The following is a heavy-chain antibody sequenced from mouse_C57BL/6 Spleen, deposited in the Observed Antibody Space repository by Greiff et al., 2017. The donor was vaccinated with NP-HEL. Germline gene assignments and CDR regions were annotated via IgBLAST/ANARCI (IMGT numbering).Heavy chain of an antibody. J-gene: IGHJ4*01. CDR2: IDPSDSET. CDR3: ARNYGSSYWYAMDY. CDR1: GYTFTSYW. D-gene: IGHD1-1*01. Sequence: VQLQQPGAELVRPGSSVKLSCKASGYTFTSYWMHWVKQRPIQGLEWIGNIDPSDSETHYNQKFKDKATLTVDKSSSTAYMQLSSLTSEDSAVYYCARNYGSSYWYAMDYWGQGTSVTVSS. V-gene: IGHV1-52*01.